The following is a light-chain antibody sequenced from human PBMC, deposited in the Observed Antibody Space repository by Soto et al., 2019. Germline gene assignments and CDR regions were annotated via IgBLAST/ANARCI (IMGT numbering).Light chain of an antibody. Sequence: QSALTQPASVSGSPGQPITISCTGTSGDVGGYNYVSWYQQHPGKAPKFMIYDVSNRPSGVSNRFSGSKSGNTASLTISGLQAEDEADYYCSSYTTSNTRQIVFGTGTKVTVL. CDR2: DVS. CDR3: SSYTTSNTRQIV. V-gene: IGLV2-14*01. J-gene: IGLJ1*01. CDR1: SGDVGGYNY.